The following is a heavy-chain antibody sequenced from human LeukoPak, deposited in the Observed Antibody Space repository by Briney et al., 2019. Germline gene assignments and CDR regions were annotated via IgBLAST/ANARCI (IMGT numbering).Heavy chain of an antibody. D-gene: IGHD5-24*01. V-gene: IGHV1-2*06. J-gene: IGHJ4*02. CDR3: ARAGRHMATIWFDY. Sequence: ASVKVSCKASGYTFTGYYMHWVRQAPGQGLEWMGRINPNSGGTNYAQKFQGRVTMTRDTSISTAYMELNRLRSDDTAVYYCARAGRHMATIWFDYWGQGTLVTVSS. CDR2: INPNSGGT. CDR1: GYTFTGYY.